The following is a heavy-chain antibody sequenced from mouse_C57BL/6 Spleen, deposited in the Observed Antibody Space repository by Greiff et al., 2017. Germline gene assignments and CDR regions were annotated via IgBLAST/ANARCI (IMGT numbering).Heavy chain of an antibody. V-gene: IGHV5-6*01. J-gene: IGHJ4*01. CDR1: GFTFSSYG. D-gene: IGHD2-4*01. CDR3: ARHYDYDGYYAMDY. Sequence: EVKVVESGGDLVKPGGSLKLSCAASGFTFSSYGMSWVRQTPDKRLEWVATISSGGSYTYYPDSVKGRFTISRDNAKNTLYLQMSSLKSEDTAMYYCARHYDYDGYYAMDYWGQGTSVTVSS. CDR2: ISSGGSYT.